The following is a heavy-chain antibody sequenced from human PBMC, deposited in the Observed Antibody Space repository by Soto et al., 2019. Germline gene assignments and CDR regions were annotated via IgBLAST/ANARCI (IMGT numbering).Heavy chain of an antibody. Sequence: QVQLVQSGAEVKKPGASVRVSCKASGYIFTNYGISWVRQAPGQGLEWMGWISAKHGNTDYAQQLQDRVTMTIGTSTSTAYMELRSLRPDDTARYYCARRGLLGGVIREDSWGQGPRVSVSS. V-gene: IGHV1-18*01. CDR1: GYIFTNYG. CDR2: ISAKHGNT. D-gene: IGHD3-3*01. J-gene: IGHJ4*02. CDR3: ARRGLLGGVIREDS.